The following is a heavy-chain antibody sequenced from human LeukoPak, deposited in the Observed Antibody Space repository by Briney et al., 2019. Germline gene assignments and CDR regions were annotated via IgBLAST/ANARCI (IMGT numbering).Heavy chain of an antibody. Sequence: SETLSLTCTVSGGSISSSSYYWGWIRQPPGKGLEWIGSIYYSGTTHYNPSHQSRVTMSVDTSKNQFSLKLSSVTAADTAVYFCASPRGDDSGGYYTWYFHHWGQGILVTVSS. CDR3: ASPRGDDSGGYYTWYFHH. CDR1: GGSISSSSYY. V-gene: IGHV4-39*01. J-gene: IGHJ1*01. D-gene: IGHD3-22*01. CDR2: IYYSGTT.